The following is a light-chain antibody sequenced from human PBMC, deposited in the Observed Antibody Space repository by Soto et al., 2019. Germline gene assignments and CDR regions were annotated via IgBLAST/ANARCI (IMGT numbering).Light chain of an antibody. J-gene: IGKJ1*01. CDR1: QSISSN. V-gene: IGKV1-39*01. CDR2: AAS. CDR3: QQSYGAPG. Sequence: DIQMTQSPSSLSASVGDRVTITCRASQSISSNLNWYQQKSGKAPKLLIYAASRLQSGVPSRFSGSGSETDFTLSSNSLQPEDFATYYCQQSYGAPGFGQGTKVEIK.